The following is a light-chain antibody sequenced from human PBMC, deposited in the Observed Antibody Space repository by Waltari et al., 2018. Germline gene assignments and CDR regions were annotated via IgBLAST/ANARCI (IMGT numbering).Light chain of an antibody. Sequence: QAGLTQPASVSASPGQSITVSCSGSISDIGLFKVVSLFQQYPSKPPRLIIDEVNKRPPWISDRFAATKSGNVASLTISGLQADDEADYYCCSFTSSSTYVFGSGTTVTVL. CDR1: ISDIGLFKV. V-gene: IGLV2-23*02. CDR3: CSFTSSSTYV. J-gene: IGLJ1*01. CDR2: EVN.